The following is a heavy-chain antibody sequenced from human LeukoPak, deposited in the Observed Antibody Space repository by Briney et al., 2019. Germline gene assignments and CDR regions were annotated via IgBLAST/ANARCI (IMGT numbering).Heavy chain of an antibody. D-gene: IGHD6-13*01. CDR3: ARVETGIAESTARINNWFDP. CDR2: IYYSGST. CDR1: GGSINNNNYY. J-gene: IGHJ5*02. V-gene: IGHV4-39*07. Sequence: SETLSLTCTVSGGSINNNNYYWGWIRQPPGMGLEWIGSIYYSGSTYSNPSLKSRVTISLDTSKNQFSLKLRSVTAADTAVYYCARVETGIAESTARINNWFDPWGQGTLVTVSS.